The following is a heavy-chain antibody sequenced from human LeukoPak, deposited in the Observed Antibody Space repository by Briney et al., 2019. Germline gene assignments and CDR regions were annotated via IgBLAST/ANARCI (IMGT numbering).Heavy chain of an antibody. CDR2: INSDGSST. CDR1: GFTFSSYW. J-gene: IGHJ6*03. D-gene: IGHD3-10*01. Sequence: GGSLRLSCAASGFTFSSYWMHWVRQAPGKGLVWVSRINSDGSSTSYADSVKGRFTISRDNAKNTLYLQMNSLRAEDTAVYYCARGTMVRGYYYYYMDVWGKGATVTVSS. V-gene: IGHV3-74*01. CDR3: ARGTMVRGYYYYYMDV.